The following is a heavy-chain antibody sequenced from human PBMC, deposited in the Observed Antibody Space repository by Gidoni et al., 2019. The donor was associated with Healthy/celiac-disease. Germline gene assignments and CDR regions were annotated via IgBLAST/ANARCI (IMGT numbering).Heavy chain of an antibody. J-gene: IGHJ4*02. Sequence: EVQLLESVGGLVQPGGSLRLSCAASGFTFSSYAMSWVRQAPGKGLEWVSAISGSGGSTYYADAVKGRFTISRDNSKNTLYLQMNSLRAEDTAVYYCAKGLRYFDWLLHYWGQGTLVTVSS. CDR2: ISGSGGST. CDR1: GFTFSSYA. D-gene: IGHD3-9*01. CDR3: AKGLRYFDWLLHY. V-gene: IGHV3-23*01.